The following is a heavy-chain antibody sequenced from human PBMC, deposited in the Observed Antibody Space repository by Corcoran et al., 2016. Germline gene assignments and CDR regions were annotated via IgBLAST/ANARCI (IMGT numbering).Heavy chain of an antibody. V-gene: IGHV1-18*01. D-gene: IGHD3-16*02. J-gene: IGHJ4*02. CDR3: ARGRGGDYDYVWGSYRQGGYFDY. CDR1: GYTFTSYG. Sequence: QVQLVQSGAEVKKPGASVKVSCKASGYTFTSYGISWVRQAPGQGLEWMGWISAYNGNTNYAQKLQGRVTMTTDTSTSTAYMERRGLRSDDTAVYYCARGRGGDYDYVWGSYRQGGYFDYWGQGTLVTVSS. CDR2: ISAYNGNT.